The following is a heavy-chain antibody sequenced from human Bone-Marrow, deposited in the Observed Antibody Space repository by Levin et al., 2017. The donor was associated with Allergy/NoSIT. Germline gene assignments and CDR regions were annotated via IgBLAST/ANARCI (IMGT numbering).Heavy chain of an antibody. CDR2: INPKSGGT. CDR1: GYSFTDHY. J-gene: IGHJ6*03. CDR3: ASLTTVTSEVSDYYVYYYMDV. V-gene: IGHV1-2*06. Sequence: ASVKVSCRTSGYSFTDHYIHWVRQAPGQGLEWMGRINPKSGGTNYAEKFQGRVTMTRDTSINTAYMELSRLISDDTAVYYCASLTTVTSEVSDYYVYYYMDVWGEGTTVTVSS. D-gene: IGHD4-17*01.